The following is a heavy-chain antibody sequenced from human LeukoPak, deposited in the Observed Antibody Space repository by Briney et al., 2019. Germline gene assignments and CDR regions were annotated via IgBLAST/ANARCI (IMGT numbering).Heavy chain of an antibody. J-gene: IGHJ4*02. D-gene: IGHD6-13*01. V-gene: IGHV3-23*01. Sequence: PGGSLRLPCAASVHPYSIYHMICAPDAPGKGLEGGSDMSGSGGRTYYADSVRGRFTISRDNSKNRLYLQMNSLRAEDTAVYYCAKGAHKDSSTSHRFENWGEGALVTVSS. CDR1: VHPYSIYH. CDR2: MSGSGGRT. CDR3: AKGAHKDSSTSHRFEN.